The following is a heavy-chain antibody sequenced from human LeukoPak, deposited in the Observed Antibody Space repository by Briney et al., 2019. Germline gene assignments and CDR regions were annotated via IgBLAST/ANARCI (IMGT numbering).Heavy chain of an antibody. CDR3: ARVGEFWELYYFDY. D-gene: IGHD3-10*01. J-gene: IGHJ4*02. CDR2: IIPIFGTA. Sequence: ASVKVSCKASGGTFSSYAISWVRQAPGQGLEWMGGIIPIFGTANYAQKFQGRVTITAAESTSTAYMELSSLRSEDTAAYYCARVGEFWELYYFDYWGQGTLVTVSS. CDR1: GGTFSSYA. V-gene: IGHV1-69*13.